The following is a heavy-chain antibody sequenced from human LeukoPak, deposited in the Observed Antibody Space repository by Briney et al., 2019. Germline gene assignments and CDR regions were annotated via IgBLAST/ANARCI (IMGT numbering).Heavy chain of an antibody. CDR1: GYTFTSYD. CDR2: MNPNSGNT. CDR3: AIAPRITMVRGVIYWFDP. D-gene: IGHD3-10*01. Sequence: GALVKVSCKASGYTFTSYDINWVRQATGQGLEWMGWMNPNSGNTGYAQKFQGRVTITRNTSISTAYMELSSLRSEDTAVYYCAIAPRITMVRGVIYWFDPWGQGTLVTVSS. V-gene: IGHV1-8*03. J-gene: IGHJ5*02.